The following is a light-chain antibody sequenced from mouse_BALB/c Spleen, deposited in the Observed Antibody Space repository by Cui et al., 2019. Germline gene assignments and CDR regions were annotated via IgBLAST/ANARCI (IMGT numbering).Light chain of an antibody. CDR3: LQYDEFPYT. Sequence: IKITQSPSSMSASLGERVTITCKASQDINSYLSWFQQKPGKSPKTLIYRANRLVDGVPSRFSGSGSGQDYSLTISSLEYEDMGIYYCLQYDEFPYTFGGGTKLEIK. CDR1: QDINSY. CDR2: RAN. V-gene: IGKV14-111*01. J-gene: IGKJ2*01.